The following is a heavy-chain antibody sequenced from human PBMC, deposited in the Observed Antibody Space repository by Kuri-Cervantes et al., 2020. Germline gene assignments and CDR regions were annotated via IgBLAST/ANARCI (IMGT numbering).Heavy chain of an antibody. CDR1: GYTFTGYY. CDR2: MNPNSGNT. V-gene: IGHV1-8*02. J-gene: IGHJ4*02. CDR3: ARGRAARFLEWLLSY. D-gene: IGHD3-3*01. Sequence: ASVKVSCKASGYTFTGYYMHWVRQATGQGLEWMGWMNPNSGNTGYAQKFQGRVTMTRNTSISTAYMELSSLRSEDTAVYYCARGRAARFLEWLLSYWGQGTLVTVSS.